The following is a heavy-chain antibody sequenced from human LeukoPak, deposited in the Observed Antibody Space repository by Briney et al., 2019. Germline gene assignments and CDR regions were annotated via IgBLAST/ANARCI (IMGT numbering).Heavy chain of an antibody. D-gene: IGHD5-12*01. Sequence: GGSLRLSCAASGFTFSSYSMNWVRQAPGKGLEWVSSISSSSSYIYYADSVKGRFTISRDNAKNSLYLQMNSLRAEDTAVYYCARDFGVSSGYDFFFVKYYFDYWGQGTLVTVSS. CDR3: ARDFGVSSGYDFFFVKYYFDY. J-gene: IGHJ4*02. CDR1: GFTFSSYS. V-gene: IGHV3-21*01. CDR2: ISSSSSYI.